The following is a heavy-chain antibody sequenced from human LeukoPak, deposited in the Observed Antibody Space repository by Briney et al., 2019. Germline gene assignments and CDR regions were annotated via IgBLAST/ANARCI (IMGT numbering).Heavy chain of an antibody. J-gene: IGHJ4*02. CDR2: FSYSGST. V-gene: IGHV4-59*01. CDR1: AGSISSYY. Sequence: SETLSLTCTVSAGSISSYYWNWIRQPPGKGLEWLGYFSYSGSTNYNPSLRSRVTISVDTSKNQFSLKLSSVTAADTAVYYCARLPARRVVTTPTYFDFWGQGTLVTVSS. D-gene: IGHD2-21*02. CDR3: ARLPARRVVTTPTYFDF.